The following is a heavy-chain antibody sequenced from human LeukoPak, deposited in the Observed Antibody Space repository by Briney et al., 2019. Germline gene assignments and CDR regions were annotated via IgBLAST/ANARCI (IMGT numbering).Heavy chain of an antibody. CDR3: ARDDAQNYYDSSGYYSVY. D-gene: IGHD3-22*01. CDR2: ISANDGNT. Sequence: ASVKVSCKASGYTFTSYGISWVRQAPGQGLEWMGWISANDGNTDYPQKLQGRVTMTTDTSTSTAYMELRSLRSDDTAVYYCARDDAQNYYDSSGYYSVYWGQGTLVTVSS. J-gene: IGHJ4*02. V-gene: IGHV1-18*01. CDR1: GYTFTSYG.